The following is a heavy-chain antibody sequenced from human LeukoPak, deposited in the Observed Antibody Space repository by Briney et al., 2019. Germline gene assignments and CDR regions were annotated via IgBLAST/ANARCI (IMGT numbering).Heavy chain of an antibody. CDR2: IYYSGST. CDR3: ARHEDYGDYVDAFDI. D-gene: IGHD4-17*01. V-gene: IGHV4-59*08. CDR1: GGSISSYY. Sequence: SQTLSLTCTVSGGSISSYYWSWIRHPPGQGQERNGYIYYSGSTNYNPSLKSRVTISVDTSKNQFSLKLSSVTAADTAVYYCARHEDYGDYVDAFDIWGQGTMVTVSS. J-gene: IGHJ3*02.